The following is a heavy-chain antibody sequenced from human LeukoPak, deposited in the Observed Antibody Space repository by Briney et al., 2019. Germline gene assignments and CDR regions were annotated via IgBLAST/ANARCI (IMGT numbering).Heavy chain of an antibody. CDR1: GGSISSGGYY. J-gene: IGHJ4*02. V-gene: IGHV4-31*03. Sequence: SETLSLTCTVSGGSISSGGYYWSWIRQHPGKGLEWIGYIYYSGSTCYNPSLKSRVTISVDTSKNQFSLKLSSVTAADTAVYYCARVRTYDSSGYYPQYYFDYWGQGTLVTVSS. CDR2: IYYSGST. D-gene: IGHD3-22*01. CDR3: ARVRTYDSSGYYPQYYFDY.